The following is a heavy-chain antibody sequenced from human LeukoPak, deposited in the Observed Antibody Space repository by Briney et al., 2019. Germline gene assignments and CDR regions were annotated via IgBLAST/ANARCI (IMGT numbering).Heavy chain of an antibody. V-gene: IGHV1-8*01. CDR3: ARVGLQYYYYYYMDV. Sequence: GASVTVSCKASGYTFTSYDINWVRQATGQGLEWMGWMNPNSGNTGYAQKFQGRVTMTRNTSISTAYMELSSLRSEDTAVYYCARVGLQYYYYYYMDVWGKGTTVTVSS. CDR2: MNPNSGNT. CDR1: GYTFTSYD. J-gene: IGHJ6*03.